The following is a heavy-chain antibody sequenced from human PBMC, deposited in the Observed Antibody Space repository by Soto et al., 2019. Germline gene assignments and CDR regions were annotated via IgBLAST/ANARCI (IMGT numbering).Heavy chain of an antibody. CDR3: AKDRFGVVINFDY. V-gene: IGHV3-23*01. J-gene: IGHJ4*02. CDR2: ISGSGGST. CDR1: GFTFSSYA. Sequence: GSLRLSCAASGFTFSSYAMSWVRQAPGKGLEWVSAISGSGGSTYYADSVKGRFTISRDNSKDTLYLQMNSLRAEDTAVYYCAKDRFGVVINFDYWGQGTLVTVSS. D-gene: IGHD3-3*01.